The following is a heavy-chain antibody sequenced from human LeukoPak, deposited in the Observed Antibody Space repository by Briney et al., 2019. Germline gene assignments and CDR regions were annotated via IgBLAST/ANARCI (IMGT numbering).Heavy chain of an antibody. V-gene: IGHV3-9*01. CDR2: ISGNSGSI. D-gene: IGHD6-19*01. Sequence: PGGSLRLSCAASGFTFEDYAMHWVRQAPGRGLEWVSGISGNSGSIGYADSVKGRFTISRDNAKNSLHLQMNSLRAEDTALYYCAKDIGIAVAGRYYYGMDVWGQGTTVTVSS. J-gene: IGHJ6*02. CDR1: GFTFEDYA. CDR3: AKDIGIAVAGRYYYGMDV.